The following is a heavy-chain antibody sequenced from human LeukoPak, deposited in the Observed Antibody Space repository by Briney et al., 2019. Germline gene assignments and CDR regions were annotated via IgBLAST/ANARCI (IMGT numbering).Heavy chain of an antibody. CDR3: ARDTSGYRRGYFDY. V-gene: IGHV4-59*01. D-gene: IGHD3-22*01. CDR1: GGSISSYY. Sequence: SETLSLTCTVSGGSISSYYWSWIRQPPGKGLEWIGYIYYSGSTSYNPSLKSRVTISVHTSNNQFSLKLSSVTAADTAGYYCARDTSGYRRGYFDYWGQGTMVTVSS. J-gene: IGHJ4*02. CDR2: IYYSGST.